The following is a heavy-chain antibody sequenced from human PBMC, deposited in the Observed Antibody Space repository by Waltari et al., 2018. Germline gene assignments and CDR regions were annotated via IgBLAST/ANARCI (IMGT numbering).Heavy chain of an antibody. CDR3: ARDPRGTGAFDI. CDR1: GYTFPSYA. Sequence: QVQLVQSGAEVKKPGASVKVSCKASGYTFPSYAMHWVRQAPGQRLEWMGWINAGNGNTKYSQKFQGRVTITRDTSASTAYMELSSLRSEDTAVYYCARDPRGTGAFDIWGQGTMVTVSS. J-gene: IGHJ3*02. D-gene: IGHD2-8*02. CDR2: INAGNGNT. V-gene: IGHV1-3*01.